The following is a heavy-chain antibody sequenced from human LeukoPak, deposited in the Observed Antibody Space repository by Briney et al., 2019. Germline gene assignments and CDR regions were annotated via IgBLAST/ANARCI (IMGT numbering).Heavy chain of an antibody. J-gene: IGHJ4*02. CDR3: AKGKLGIATDYYFDY. CDR1: GLTFSSYP. D-gene: IGHD7-27*01. CDR2: ISGSGGST. V-gene: IGHV3-23*01. Sequence: GGSLSPSCPASGLTFSSYPMSWVRKAPGKGLEWVSAISGSGGSTYYADSVKGRFTISRDNSKNTLYLQMNSLRAEDTAVYYCAKGKLGIATDYYFDYWGQGTLVTVSS.